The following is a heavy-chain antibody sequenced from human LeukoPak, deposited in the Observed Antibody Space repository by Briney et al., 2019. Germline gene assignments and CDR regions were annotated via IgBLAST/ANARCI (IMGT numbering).Heavy chain of an antibody. CDR1: GFTVSSYY. V-gene: IGHV3-33*01. J-gene: IGHJ3*02. CDR3: ARDAGDYVGNDAFDI. D-gene: IGHD4-17*01. Sequence: PGRSLRLSCAASGFTVSSYYMHWVRQAPGKGLEWVAVIWYDGSNKYYADSVKGRFTVSRDNSKNTVYLQKNSLRAEDTAVYYCARDAGDYVGNDAFDIWGQGTMVTVS. CDR2: IWYDGSNK.